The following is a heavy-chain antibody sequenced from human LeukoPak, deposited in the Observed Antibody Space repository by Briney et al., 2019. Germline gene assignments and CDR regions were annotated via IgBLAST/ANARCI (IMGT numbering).Heavy chain of an antibody. V-gene: IGHV3-33*01. CDR1: GFTFSSYG. J-gene: IGHJ6*02. CDR3: ARDKTTVTTARYGMDV. D-gene: IGHD4-17*01. Sequence: GGSLRLSCAASGFTFSSYGMHWVRQAPGKGLEWVAVIWYDGSNKYYADSVKGRFTISRDNSNNTLYLQMNSLRAEDTAVYYCARDKTTVTTARYGMDVWGQGTTVTVSS. CDR2: IWYDGSNK.